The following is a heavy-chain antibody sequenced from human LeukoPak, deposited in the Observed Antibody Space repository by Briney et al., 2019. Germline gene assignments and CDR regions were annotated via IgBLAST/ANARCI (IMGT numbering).Heavy chain of an antibody. Sequence: GGSLRLSCVASGITFSSYGMHWVRQAPGKGLEWVANINQDGSDQYYVDSVKGRFTISRDNAKNSLYLQMNSLRAEDTAVYYCARTTVTTGRTNWFDPWGQGTLVTVSS. CDR1: GITFSSYG. J-gene: IGHJ5*02. V-gene: IGHV3-7*01. D-gene: IGHD4-17*01. CDR2: INQDGSDQ. CDR3: ARTTVTTGRTNWFDP.